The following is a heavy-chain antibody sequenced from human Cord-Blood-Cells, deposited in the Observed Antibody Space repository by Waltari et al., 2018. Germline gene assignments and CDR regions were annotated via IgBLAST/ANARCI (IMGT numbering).Heavy chain of an antibody. Sequence: QVQLVQSGAEVKKPGSSVKVSCKAPGGTSGSYAIGWVRQAPGQGLGWRGGIIPIFGTANYAQKFQGRVTITADESTSTAYMELSSLRSEDTAVYYCARARAGGGAFDIWGQGTMVTVSS. V-gene: IGHV1-69*12. CDR3: ARARAGGGAFDI. CDR2: IIPIFGTA. D-gene: IGHD3-10*01. J-gene: IGHJ3*02. CDR1: GGTSGSYA.